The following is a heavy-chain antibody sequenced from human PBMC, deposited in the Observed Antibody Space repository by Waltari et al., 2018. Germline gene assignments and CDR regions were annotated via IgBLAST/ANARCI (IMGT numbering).Heavy chain of an antibody. D-gene: IGHD6-13*01. J-gene: IGHJ5*02. Sequence: QLHLQESGPGLVEPSGTLYLTCSVSSVSINSGYWGWIRQPPGKGSEWLGNIYYSGSTYYSPSLDSRIAISVDTSRNQFFLSLTSVTAADTAVYYCARARCSTSSCLFVSGFDPWGQGILVTVSS. CDR3: ARARCSTSSCLFVSGFDP. V-gene: IGHV4-39*01. CDR1: SVSINSGY. CDR2: IYYSGST.